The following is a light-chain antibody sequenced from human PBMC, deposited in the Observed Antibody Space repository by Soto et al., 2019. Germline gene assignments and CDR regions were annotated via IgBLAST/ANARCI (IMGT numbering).Light chain of an antibody. CDR1: NIGSKS. CDR3: QVWDSSSDHPVV. Sequence: SYELTQPPSVSVAPGQTASITCGGDNIGSKSVHWYQQKPGQAPVLVVYDDSDRPSGIPERFSGSNSGNTATLTISRVEAGDEADYYCQVWDSSSDHPVVFGGGTKVTVL. CDR2: DDS. J-gene: IGLJ2*01. V-gene: IGLV3-21*02.